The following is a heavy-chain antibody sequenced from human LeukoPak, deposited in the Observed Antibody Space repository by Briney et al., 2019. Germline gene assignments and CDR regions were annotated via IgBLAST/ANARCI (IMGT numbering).Heavy chain of an antibody. V-gene: IGHV3-48*04. CDR1: GFIFSRYG. CDR3: ARVSRGFRYYFDY. D-gene: IGHD3-10*01. CDR2: ISSSGSTI. Sequence: GGTLRLSCAASGFIFSRYGMSWVRQAPGKGLEWVSYISSSGSTIYYADSVKGRFTISRDNAKNSLYLQMNSLRAEDTAVYYCARVSRGFRYYFDYWGQGTLVTVSS. J-gene: IGHJ4*02.